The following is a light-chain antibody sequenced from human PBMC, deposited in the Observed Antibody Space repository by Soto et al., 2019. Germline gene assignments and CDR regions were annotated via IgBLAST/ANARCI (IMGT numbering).Light chain of an antibody. CDR3: QQYDSTSMYT. J-gene: IGKJ2*01. V-gene: IGKV4-1*01. Sequence: DIVMTQSPDSLAVSLGERATINCKSSQSVLYSSNNKNYLAWYQQKPGQPPKLLIYWASTRESGVPDRFSGSGSGTDFTLTISSLQAEDVAVYYCQQYDSTSMYTFGQGTKLEIK. CDR2: WAS. CDR1: QSVLYSSNNKNY.